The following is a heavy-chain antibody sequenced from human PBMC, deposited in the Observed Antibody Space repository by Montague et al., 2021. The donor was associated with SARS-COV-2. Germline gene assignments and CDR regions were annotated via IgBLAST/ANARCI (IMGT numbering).Heavy chain of an antibody. V-gene: IGHV3-74*01. D-gene: IGHD3-9*01. J-gene: IGHJ4*02. CDR1: GFTFGNYW. CDR3: VRVNHDILTDYYFLDY. Sequence: SLRLSCAASGFTFGNYWMHWVRQAPGKGLVRVSRISTDGSTTTYADSVKGRFTISRDNAKNTLYLQMNSLRAEDTAVYYCVRVNHDILTDYYFLDYWGQGTLVTVSS. CDR2: ISTDGSTT.